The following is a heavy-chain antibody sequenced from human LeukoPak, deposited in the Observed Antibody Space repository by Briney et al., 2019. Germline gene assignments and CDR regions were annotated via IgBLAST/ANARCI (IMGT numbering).Heavy chain of an antibody. CDR2: INPNSGGT. CDR1: GYTFTSYD. V-gene: IGHV1-2*02. J-gene: IGHJ4*02. D-gene: IGHD6-19*01. Sequence: ASVKVSCKASGYTFTSYDINWVRQATGQGLEWMGWINPNSGGTNYAQKFQGRVTMTRDTSISTAYMELSRLRSDDTAVFYCATSSGWKSNIDYWGQGTLVTVSS. CDR3: ATSSGWKSNIDY.